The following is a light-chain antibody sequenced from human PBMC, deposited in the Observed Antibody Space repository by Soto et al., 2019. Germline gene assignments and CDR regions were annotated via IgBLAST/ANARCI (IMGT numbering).Light chain of an antibody. CDR3: QQFNNYLS. J-gene: IGKJ4*01. Sequence: GDRVTITCRASQGSSSAVAWYQQKPGKGPKLLIYDASSLESGVPSRFSGSGSGTDFTLTISSLQPEDFATYDCQQFNNYLSFGGGTKVEIK. CDR2: DAS. CDR1: QGSSSA. V-gene: IGKV1D-13*01.